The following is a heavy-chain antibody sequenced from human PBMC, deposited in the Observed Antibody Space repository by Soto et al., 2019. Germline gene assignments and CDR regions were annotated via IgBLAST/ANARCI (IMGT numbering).Heavy chain of an antibody. CDR2: INPTDSDT. Sequence: GESLKISCKASGYIFTTSWIAWVRQMPGKGLEWMGIINPTDSDTRYSPSFQGQVTVSADKSISTAYLQWSSPKAADTAMYYCARPDSSGYYVSWGQGTLVTVSS. CDR3: ARPDSSGYYVS. V-gene: IGHV5-51*01. CDR1: GYIFTTSW. J-gene: IGHJ5*02. D-gene: IGHD3-22*01.